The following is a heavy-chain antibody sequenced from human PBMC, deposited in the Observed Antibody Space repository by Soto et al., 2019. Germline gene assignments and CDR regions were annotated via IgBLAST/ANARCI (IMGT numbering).Heavy chain of an antibody. V-gene: IGHV3-48*03. CDR3: ARENYDSRGYFLDY. J-gene: IGHJ4*02. Sequence: EVQLVESGGGLVQPGGSLRLSCAVSGFTFSNFEMSWVRQAPGKGLEWVSYINTSGGTIYYADSVKGRFTISRDNAKNSLYLQTNSLRAEDTAVYYCARENYDSRGYFLDYWGQGTLVTVSS. CDR2: INTSGGTI. D-gene: IGHD3-22*01. CDR1: GFTFSNFE.